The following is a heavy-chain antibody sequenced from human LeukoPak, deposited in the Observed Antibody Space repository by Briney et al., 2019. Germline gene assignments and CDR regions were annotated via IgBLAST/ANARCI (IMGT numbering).Heavy chain of an antibody. V-gene: IGHV3-23*01. D-gene: IGHD3-22*01. CDR2: ISGSGGST. J-gene: IGHJ4*02. Sequence: GGSLTLCCAASGSTFSSYAMSWVRQAPGKGLEWVSAISGSGGSTYYADSVKGRFTISRDNSKNTLYLQMNSLRAEDTAVYYCAKRITLIVVVSDVDYWGQGTLVTVSS. CDR3: AKRITLIVVVSDVDY. CDR1: GSTFSSYA.